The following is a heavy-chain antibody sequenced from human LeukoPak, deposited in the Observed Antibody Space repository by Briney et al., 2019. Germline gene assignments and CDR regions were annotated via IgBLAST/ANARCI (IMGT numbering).Heavy chain of an antibody. V-gene: IGHV3-48*01. CDR3: ARDRVGGLYYYYMDV. J-gene: IGHJ6*03. CDR1: GFTFSSYS. Sequence: GGSLRLSCAASGFTFSSYSMNWVRQAPGKGLEWVSYISSSSSTIYYADSVKGRFTISRDNAKNSLYLQMNSLRAEDTAVYYCARDRVGGLYYYYMDVWGKGTTVTISS. CDR2: ISSSSSTI. D-gene: IGHD3-10*01.